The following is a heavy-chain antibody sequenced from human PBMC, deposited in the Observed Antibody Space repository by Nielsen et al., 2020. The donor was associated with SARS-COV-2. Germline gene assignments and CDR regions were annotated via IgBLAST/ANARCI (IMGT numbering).Heavy chain of an antibody. Sequence: GGSLRLSCAASGFIVSSKYMNWVRQAPGKGLEWVSVFYSGGTTLYADSVEGRFTISRDNSKNTLYLEMNSLRAEDSAVYFCVKDQWYDSSLEYGWYFDLWGRGTLVTVSS. CDR2: FYSGGTT. CDR1: GFIVSSKY. J-gene: IGHJ2*01. CDR3: VKDQWYDSSLEYGWYFDL. V-gene: IGHV3-53*05. D-gene: IGHD6-13*01.